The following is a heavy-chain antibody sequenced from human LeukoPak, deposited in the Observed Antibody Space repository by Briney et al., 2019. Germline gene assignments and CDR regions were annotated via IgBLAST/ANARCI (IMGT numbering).Heavy chain of an antibody. J-gene: IGHJ3*02. CDR1: GYTFTSYA. V-gene: IGHV1-2*02. D-gene: IGHD3-16*01. Sequence: ASVKVSCKASGYTFTSYAMNWVRQAPGQGLEWMGWINPNSGGTNYAQKFQGRVTMTRDTSISTAYMELSRLRSDDTAVYYCARDLEYLYPGGAFDIWGQGTMVTVSS. CDR3: ARDLEYLYPGGAFDI. CDR2: INPNSGGT.